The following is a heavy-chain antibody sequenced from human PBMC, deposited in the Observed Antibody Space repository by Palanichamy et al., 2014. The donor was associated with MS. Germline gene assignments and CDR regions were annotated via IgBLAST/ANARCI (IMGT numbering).Heavy chain of an antibody. CDR3: AREKDNSGRQTDSFDI. Sequence: EGELVESGGGLVQPGGPLRLSCAGSGFTFSTYWMHWVRQAPGKGLVWVSRIKSDGRSISYADSVKGRFTISRDNAKSTVYLQMNSLRAEDAAVYYCAREKDNSGRQTDSFDIWGQGTMVTVSP. J-gene: IGHJ3*02. CDR2: IKSDGRSI. D-gene: IGHD3-10*01. CDR1: GFTFSTYW. V-gene: IGHV3-74*01.